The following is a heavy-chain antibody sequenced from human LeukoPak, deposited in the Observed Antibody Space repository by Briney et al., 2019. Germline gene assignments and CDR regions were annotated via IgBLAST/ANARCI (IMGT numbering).Heavy chain of an antibody. V-gene: IGHV1-18*01. CDR3: ARVAPTTVTIWGFDP. J-gene: IGHJ5*02. Sequence: ASVKVSCKASSYVFTNFGIIWVRQAPGQGLEWMGWISPYNGNTNYAQKFQGRVTMTTDTSTSTTYMELRSLKSDDTAVYYCARVAPTTVTIWGFDPWGQGTLVTVSS. D-gene: IGHD4-17*01. CDR2: ISPYNGNT. CDR1: SYVFTNFG.